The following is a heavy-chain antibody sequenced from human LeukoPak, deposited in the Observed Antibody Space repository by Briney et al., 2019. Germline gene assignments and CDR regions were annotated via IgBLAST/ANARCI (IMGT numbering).Heavy chain of an antibody. CDR2: INHSGST. Sequence: SETLSLTCAVYGGSFSGYYWSWIRQPPGKGLEWIGEINHSGSTNYNPSLKSRVTISVDTSKNQFSLKLSSVTAADTAVYYCARGGIASSQYYYYYGMDVWGKGTTVTVSS. J-gene: IGHJ6*04. CDR3: ARGGIASSQYYYYYGMDV. CDR1: GGSFSGYY. V-gene: IGHV4-34*01. D-gene: IGHD6-13*01.